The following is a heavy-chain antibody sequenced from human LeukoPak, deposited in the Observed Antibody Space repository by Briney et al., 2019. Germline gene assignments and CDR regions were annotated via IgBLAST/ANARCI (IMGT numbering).Heavy chain of an antibody. CDR2: VRNDGTTK. D-gene: IGHD3-10*01. V-gene: IGHV3-30*02. CDR3: ARALYYYGSGNNPIDY. Sequence: GGSLRLSCTASGFTFGSSGMHWVRQAPGKGLEWVAFVRNDGTTKYYAKSVKGRFTISRDNSKNTLSLQMKSLRAEDSAVYYCARALYYYGSGNNPIDYWGQGILVTVSS. J-gene: IGHJ4*02. CDR1: GFTFGSSG.